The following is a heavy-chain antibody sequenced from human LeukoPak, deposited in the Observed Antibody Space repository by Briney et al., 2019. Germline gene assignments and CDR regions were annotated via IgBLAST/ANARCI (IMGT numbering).Heavy chain of an antibody. CDR3: ARDLQGVTTLYYFDY. CDR1: GFTFSSYC. CDR2: INSDGSST. D-gene: IGHD4-17*01. V-gene: IGHV3-74*01. Sequence: PGGSLRLSCAASGFTFSSYCMHWVRHTPGKGLVWVSRINSDGSSTSYADSVKGRFTISRDNAKNTMYLQMNSLRAEDTAVYYCARDLQGVTTLYYFDYWGQGTLVTVSS. J-gene: IGHJ4*02.